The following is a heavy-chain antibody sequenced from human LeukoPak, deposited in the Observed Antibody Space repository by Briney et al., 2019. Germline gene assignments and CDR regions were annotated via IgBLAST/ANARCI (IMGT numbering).Heavy chain of an antibody. CDR1: GFTFNSYG. D-gene: IGHD3-9*01. CDR3: ARGRGYVDWLLN. V-gene: IGHV3-33*01. Sequence: PGRSLRLSCAASGFTFNSYGMHWVRQAPGKGLEWVAVIWYDGSIKYYADSVKGRFTISRDNSKNTVYLQMGSLRAEDTAVYYCARGRGYVDWLLNWGQGTLATVSS. J-gene: IGHJ4*02. CDR2: IWYDGSIK.